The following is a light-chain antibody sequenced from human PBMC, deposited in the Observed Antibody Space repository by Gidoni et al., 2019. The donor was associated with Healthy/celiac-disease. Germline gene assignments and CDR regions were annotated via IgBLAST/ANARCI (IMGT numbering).Light chain of an antibody. CDR1: QSVSSSY. CDR3: QQYGSSPWT. V-gene: IGKV3-20*01. Sequence: GTLSLSPGERATLSCRASQSVSSSYLAWYQQKPGQAPRLLIYGASSRATGIPDRFSGSGSGTDFTLTISRLEPEDFAVYYCQQYGSSPWTFGQXTKVEIK. CDR2: GAS. J-gene: IGKJ1*01.